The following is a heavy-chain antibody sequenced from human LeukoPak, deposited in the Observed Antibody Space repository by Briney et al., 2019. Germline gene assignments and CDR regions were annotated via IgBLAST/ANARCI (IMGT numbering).Heavy chain of an antibody. CDR1: GFTFSSYG. CDR3: AKAYCSSTSCPFGY. V-gene: IGHV3-33*06. Sequence: GGSLRLSCAASGFTFSSYGMHWVRQAPGKGLEWVAVIWYDGSNKYYADSVKGRFTISRDNSKNTLYLQMNSLRAEDTAVYYCAKAYCSSTSCPFGYWGQGTLVTVSS. J-gene: IGHJ4*02. CDR2: IWYDGSNK. D-gene: IGHD2-2*01.